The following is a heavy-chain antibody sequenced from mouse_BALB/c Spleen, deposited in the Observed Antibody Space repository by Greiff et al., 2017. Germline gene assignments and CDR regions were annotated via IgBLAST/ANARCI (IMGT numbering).Heavy chain of an antibody. Sequence: EVQGVESGGGLVQPGGSLRLSCATSGFTFTDYYMSWVRQPPGKALEWLGFIRNKANGYTTEYSASVKGRFTISRDNSQSILYLQMNTLRAEDSATYYCARGDYYYAMDYWGQGTSVTVSS. CDR3: ARGDYYYAMDY. D-gene: IGHD3-3*01. J-gene: IGHJ4*01. CDR2: IRNKANGYTT. CDR1: GFTFTDYY. V-gene: IGHV7-3*02.